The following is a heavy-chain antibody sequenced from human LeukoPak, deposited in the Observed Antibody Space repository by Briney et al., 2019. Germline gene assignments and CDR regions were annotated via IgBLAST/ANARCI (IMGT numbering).Heavy chain of an antibody. V-gene: IGHV3-21*01. CDR3: ARDLNWETY. CDR2: ISNSSSYI. D-gene: IGHD1-1*01. Sequence: GGSLTLSCAASGFTFSSYCMNWVRQAPGKGLEWVSSISNSSSYIYYADSVKGRFTISRDNAKNSLYLQMNSLRAEDTAVYYCARDLNWETYCGQRTLVTVSS. J-gene: IGHJ4*02. CDR1: GFTFSSYC.